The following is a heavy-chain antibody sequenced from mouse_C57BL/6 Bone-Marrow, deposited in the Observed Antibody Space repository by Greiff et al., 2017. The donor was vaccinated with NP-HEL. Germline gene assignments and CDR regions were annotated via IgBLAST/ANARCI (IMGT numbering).Heavy chain of an antibody. CDR2: ISSGGSYT. CDR3: ARHRIYYYGSGGYFDY. CDR1: GFTFSSYG. V-gene: IGHV5-6*01. D-gene: IGHD1-1*01. J-gene: IGHJ2*01. Sequence: EVKLVESGGDLVKPGGSLKLSCAASGFTFSSYGMSWVRQTPDKRLEWVATISSGGSYTYYPDSVKGRFTISRDNAKNTLYLQMSSLKSEDTAMYYCARHRIYYYGSGGYFDYWGQGTTLTVSS.